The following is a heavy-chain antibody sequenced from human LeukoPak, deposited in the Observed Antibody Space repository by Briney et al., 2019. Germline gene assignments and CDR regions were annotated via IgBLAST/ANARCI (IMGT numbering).Heavy chain of an antibody. Sequence: PSQTLSLTCTVSGGSISSGSYYWSWIRQPAGKGLECIGRIYTSGSTNYNPSLKSRVTISVDTSKNRFSLKLSSVTAADTAVYYCARLHDYGDFYYFDYWGQGTLVTVSS. CDR2: IYTSGST. J-gene: IGHJ4*02. V-gene: IGHV4-61*02. CDR1: GGSISSGSYY. D-gene: IGHD4-17*01. CDR3: ARLHDYGDFYYFDY.